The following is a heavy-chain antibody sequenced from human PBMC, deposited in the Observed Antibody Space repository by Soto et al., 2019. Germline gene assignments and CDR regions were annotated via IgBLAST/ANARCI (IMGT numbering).Heavy chain of an antibody. D-gene: IGHD1-1*01. CDR1: SGSISSCGYY. CDR2: IYYSGIT. V-gene: IGHV4-31*03. J-gene: IGHJ4*02. Sequence: QVQLQESGPGLVKPSQTLSLTCTVSSGSISSCGYYWSWIRQHPGKGLEWIGYIYYSGITYYNPSLKSRVTISVDTSKKQFSLKLSSVTAADTAVYYCARWPQLEPRFDYWGQGNLVTVSS. CDR3: ARWPQLEPRFDY.